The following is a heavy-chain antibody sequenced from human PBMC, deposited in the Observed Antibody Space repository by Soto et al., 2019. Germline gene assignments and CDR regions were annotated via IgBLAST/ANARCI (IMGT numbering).Heavy chain of an antibody. CDR2: INPNTGDT. V-gene: IGHV1-2*02. J-gene: IGHJ4*02. D-gene: IGHD6-19*01. Sequence: ASVKVSCKASGFSFTGHYVHWVRQAPGQGPEWMGWINPNTGDTIYAQLFQGRVTLTTDTPINTAYMELSRLTSDDTAVYFCVGSSILVPGSAPFDYWGQGSLVTVSS. CDR3: VGSSILVPGSAPFDY. CDR1: GFSFTGHY.